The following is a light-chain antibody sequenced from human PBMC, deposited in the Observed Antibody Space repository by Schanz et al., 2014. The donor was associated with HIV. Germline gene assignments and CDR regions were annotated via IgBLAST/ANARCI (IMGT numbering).Light chain of an antibody. CDR1: SSNIGAGYD. J-gene: IGLJ2*01. Sequence: QSVLTQPPSVSGAPGERVSISCTGSSSNIGAGYDVHWYQFLPGAAPKLLINANNNRPAGVSGRFSGSKSATSASLAITGLQAEDEADYYCQSYDSSLRAVVFGGGTKLTVL. CDR3: QSYDSSLRAVV. V-gene: IGLV1-40*02. CDR2: ANN.